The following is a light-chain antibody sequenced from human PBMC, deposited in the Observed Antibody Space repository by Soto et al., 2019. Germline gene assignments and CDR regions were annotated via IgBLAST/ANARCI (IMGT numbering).Light chain of an antibody. J-gene: IGKJ1*01. CDR2: GAS. Sequence: EIVMTQSPATLSVSPGERATLSCRASQSVSSNLAWYQQKPGQAPRLLIYGASTRATGIPARFSGSGSGTDFTLTIRSLEPEDSAVYYCQQRSNWWTFGQGTKVDIK. CDR1: QSVSSN. CDR3: QQRSNWWT. V-gene: IGKV3-15*01.